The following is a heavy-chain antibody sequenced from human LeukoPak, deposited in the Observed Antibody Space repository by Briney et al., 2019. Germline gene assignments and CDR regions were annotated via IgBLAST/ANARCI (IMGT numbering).Heavy chain of an antibody. CDR3: ARVPMVRGVMGFDY. CDR2: IYYSGST. CDR1: GGSISSYC. J-gene: IGHJ4*02. D-gene: IGHD3-10*01. Sequence: GSLRLSCTVSGGSISSYCWSWIRQPPGKGLEWIGYIYYSGSTNYNPSLKSRVTISVDTSKNQFSLKLSSVTAADTAVYYCARVPMVRGVMGFDYWGQGTLVTVSS. V-gene: IGHV4-59*01.